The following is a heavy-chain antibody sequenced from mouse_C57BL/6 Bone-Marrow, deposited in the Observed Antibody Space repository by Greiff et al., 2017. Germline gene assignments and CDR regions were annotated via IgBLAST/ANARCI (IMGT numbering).Heavy chain of an antibody. V-gene: IGHV2-5*01. Sequence: VKLQESGPGLVQPSQSLSITCTVSGFSLTSYGVHWVRQSPGKGLEWLGVIWRGGSTDYNAAFMSRLSITKDNSKSQVFFKMNSLQADDTAIYYCAKSYYSNYVGYAMDDWGQGTSVTVSS. CDR2: IWRGGST. J-gene: IGHJ4*01. D-gene: IGHD2-5*01. CDR3: AKSYYSNYVGYAMDD. CDR1: GFSLTSYG.